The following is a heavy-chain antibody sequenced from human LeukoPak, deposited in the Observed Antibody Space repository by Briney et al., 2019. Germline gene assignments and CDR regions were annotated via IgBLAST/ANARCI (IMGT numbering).Heavy chain of an antibody. CDR1: GFTFSSYG. Sequence: WGSLRLSCAASGFTFSSYGMHWVRPAPGKGLEWVAVIWYDGSNKYSADSVKGRFTISRDNSKNTLYLQMNSLRAEDTAVYYCARGHITYYYYGMDVWGQGTTVTVSS. CDR2: IWYDGSNK. V-gene: IGHV3-33*01. J-gene: IGHJ6*02. D-gene: IGHD3-10*01. CDR3: ARGHITYYYYGMDV.